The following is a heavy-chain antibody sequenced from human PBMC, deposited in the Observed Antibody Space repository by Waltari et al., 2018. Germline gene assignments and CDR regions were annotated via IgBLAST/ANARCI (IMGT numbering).Heavy chain of an antibody. J-gene: IGHJ4*02. CDR1: GYPLTEFS. V-gene: IGHV1-24*01. CDR2: VKPGKGKT. Sequence: QDHLVQSGPEVKRPGASVKVSCKRSGYPLTEFSIHWVRQAPGRGLGWVGGVKPGKGKTIYAHSLQCRGTMTEDTSTDTAYLELRGLKSDDTAVFYCATGPGATPLFSYWGQGTLVTVSS. CDR3: ATGPGATPLFSY. D-gene: IGHD1-26*01.